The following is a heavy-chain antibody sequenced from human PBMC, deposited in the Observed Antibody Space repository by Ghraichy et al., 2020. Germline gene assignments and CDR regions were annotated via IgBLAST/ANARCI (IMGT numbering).Heavy chain of an antibody. CDR2: ISDSGDYM. CDR3: ARGVGDYVTSYYFDY. D-gene: IGHD4-17*01. Sequence: GESLNLSCAASGFTFSLYSMDWVRQAPGKGLEWVASISDSGDYMYYADSLKGRFSISRDNAKNSVYLQMNSLRDEDTSVYYCARGVGDYVTSYYFDYWGQGTLVTVSS. V-gene: IGHV3-21*01. J-gene: IGHJ4*02. CDR1: GFTFSLYS.